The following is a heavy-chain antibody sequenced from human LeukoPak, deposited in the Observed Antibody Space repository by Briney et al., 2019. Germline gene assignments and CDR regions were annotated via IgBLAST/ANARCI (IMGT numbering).Heavy chain of an antibody. Sequence: SETLSLTCAVSGGSISSSNWWSWVRQPPGKGLEWIGEIYHSESTNYNPSLKSRVTISVDKSKNQFSLKLSSVTAADTAVYYCASSFITMVRGVIITPLGYWGQGTLVTVSS. D-gene: IGHD3-10*01. V-gene: IGHV4-4*02. CDR1: GGSISSSNW. CDR3: ASSFITMVRGVIITPLGY. J-gene: IGHJ4*02. CDR2: IYHSEST.